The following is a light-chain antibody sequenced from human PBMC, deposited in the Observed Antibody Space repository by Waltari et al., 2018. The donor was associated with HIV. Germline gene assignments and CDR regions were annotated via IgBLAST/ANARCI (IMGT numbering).Light chain of an antibody. J-gene: IGKJ1*01. CDR3: QQCATSPWT. Sequence: VLTQSPGPLSLSPADRAILSCRASQRVSANFLAWYQKRPGQAPRLLVYGASWRATSTPARFSCGGSGTDFTLTINRLQPEDFAVYYCQQCATSPWTFGQGTTV. V-gene: IGKV3-20*01. CDR2: GAS. CDR1: QRVSANF.